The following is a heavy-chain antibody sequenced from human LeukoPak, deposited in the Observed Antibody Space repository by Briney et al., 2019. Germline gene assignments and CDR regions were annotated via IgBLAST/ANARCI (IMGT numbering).Heavy chain of an antibody. CDR2: IRTSNVDT. CDR3: ARDLFAFFDLLPPLDH. V-gene: IGHV1-18*01. J-gene: IGHJ4*02. Sequence: ASVKLSCKASDYTFINHGISWVRQVHGQGLEWMGGIRTSNVDTNYAQKFQGRVTVTTDTSSNTAYMELRSLRSDDTAVYYCARDLFAFFDLLPPLDHWGQGTLVTVSS. CDR1: DYTFINHG.